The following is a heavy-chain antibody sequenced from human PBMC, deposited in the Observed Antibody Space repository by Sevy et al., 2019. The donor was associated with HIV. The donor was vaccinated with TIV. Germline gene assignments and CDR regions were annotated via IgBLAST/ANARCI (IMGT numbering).Heavy chain of an antibody. J-gene: IGHJ4*02. CDR1: GFTFTDYV. Sequence: GGSLRLSCTASGFTFTDYVMNWVRQAPGRGLEWVSSIGGSGGSTHYADSVKGRFTISRDNSKNTLYLQMNSLRAEDTAVYYCATDRISDWLFDSWGQGTLVTVSS. V-gene: IGHV3-23*01. CDR2: IGGSGGST. CDR3: ATDRISDWLFDS. D-gene: IGHD3-9*01.